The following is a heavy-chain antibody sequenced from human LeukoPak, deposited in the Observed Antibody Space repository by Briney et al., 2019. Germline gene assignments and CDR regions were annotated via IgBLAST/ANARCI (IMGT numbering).Heavy chain of an antibody. CDR3: ARETWGGLDY. J-gene: IGHJ4*02. CDR1: GFTFSNYW. V-gene: IGHV3-74*01. D-gene: IGHD3-16*01. CDR2: INSDGSTT. Sequence: GGSLRLSCAASGFTFSNYWMHWVRQVPGEGLMWLSRINSDGSTTTYAGSVKGRFTISRDNAKNTLYLQMNTLRAEDTAVYYCARETWGGLDYWGQGTLVIVSS.